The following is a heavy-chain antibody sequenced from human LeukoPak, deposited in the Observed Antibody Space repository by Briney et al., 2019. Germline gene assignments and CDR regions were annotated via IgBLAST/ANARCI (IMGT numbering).Heavy chain of an antibody. CDR1: GFAFNYYW. V-gene: IGHV3-7*01. J-gene: IGHJ4*02. D-gene: IGHD1-1*01. CDR3: PRGTAEITH. Sequence: GESLRLSCAASGFAFNYYWMTWVRQAPGKGLEWVANIKQDGSEMYYMDSVKGRFTISRDNAKNSLYLQMNSLTAEDTAVYYCPRGTAEITHWGQGILVTVSS. CDR2: IKQDGSEM.